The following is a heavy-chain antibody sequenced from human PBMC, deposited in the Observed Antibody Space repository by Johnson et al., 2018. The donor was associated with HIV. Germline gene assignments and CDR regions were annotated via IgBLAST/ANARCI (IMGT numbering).Heavy chain of an antibody. CDR1: GFTFSNAW. D-gene: IGHD5-24*01. CDR3: TTDLPGGRWLQNRAYAVDI. J-gene: IGHJ3*02. Sequence: VQLVESGGGLVQPGGSLRLSCAASGFTFSNAWMSWVRQAPGKGLEWVGRIKSKTDGGTTDYAAPVKGRFTISRDDSKNTLYLQLNSLKTEDTAVYYCTTDLPGGRWLQNRAYAVDIWGQGTMVTVSS. CDR2: IKSKTDGGTT. V-gene: IGHV3-15*01.